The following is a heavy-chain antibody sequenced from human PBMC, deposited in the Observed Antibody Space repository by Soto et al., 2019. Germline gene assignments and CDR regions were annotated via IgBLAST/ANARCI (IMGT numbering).Heavy chain of an antibody. CDR2: IYYSGST. V-gene: IGHV4-31*03. CDR3: VRSYGEKSYYYYGMDV. J-gene: IGHJ6*02. Sequence: PSETLSLTCTVSGGSISSGGYYWSWIRQHPGKGLERIGYIYYSGSTYYNPSLKSRVTISVDTSKNQLSLKLSSVTAADTAVYYCVRSYGEKSYYYYGMDVWGQGTTVTVSS. CDR1: GGSISSGGYY. D-gene: IGHD4-17*01.